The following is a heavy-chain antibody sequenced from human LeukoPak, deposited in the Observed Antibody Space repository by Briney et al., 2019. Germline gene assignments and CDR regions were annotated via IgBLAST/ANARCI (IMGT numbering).Heavy chain of an antibody. J-gene: IGHJ6*02. V-gene: IGHV3-73*01. CDR2: IRSKANKYAT. Sequence: GGSLRLSCAASGFTFSGSTMHWVRQASGKGLEWVGRIRSKANKYATAYATSVKGRFTLSRDDSKNTAYLQMNSLKTEDTAVYYCIRGAASGSYYGFDVWGQGATVTVSS. CDR1: GFTFSGST. CDR3: IRGAASGSYYGFDV. D-gene: IGHD1-26*01.